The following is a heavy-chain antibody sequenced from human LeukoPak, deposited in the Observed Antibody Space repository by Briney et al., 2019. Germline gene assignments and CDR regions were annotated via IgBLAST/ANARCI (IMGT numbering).Heavy chain of an antibody. CDR2: IYYSGST. J-gene: IGHJ4*02. D-gene: IGHD6-19*01. CDR3: ARGAVLFDY. CDR1: GGSLTNYY. Sequence: PSETLSLTCIVSGGSLTNYYWTWIRQPPGKGLEWIGYIYYSGSTYYNPSLKSRVTISVDTSKNQLSLKLSSVTAADTAVYYCARGAVLFDYWGQGTLVTVSS. V-gene: IGHV4-59*06.